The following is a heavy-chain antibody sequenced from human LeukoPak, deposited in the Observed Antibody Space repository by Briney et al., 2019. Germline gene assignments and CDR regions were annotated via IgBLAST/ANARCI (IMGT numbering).Heavy chain of an antibody. CDR1: GYSFTTYW. CDR3: ATPLTTPGGFDY. J-gene: IGHJ4*02. Sequence: GESLKISCKCSGYSFTTYWIIWVRQMPGKALEWMGIIYPLDSDIRYSPSFQGQVTISSAKSITTAYLQWSSLQASDTAMYYCATPLTTPGGFDYWGRGTLVTVSS. CDR2: IYPLDSDI. V-gene: IGHV5-51*01. D-gene: IGHD4-11*01.